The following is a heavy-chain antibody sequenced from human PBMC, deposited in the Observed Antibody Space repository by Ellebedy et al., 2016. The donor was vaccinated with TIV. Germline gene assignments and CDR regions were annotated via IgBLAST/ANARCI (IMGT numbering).Heavy chain of an antibody. CDR1: GYTFTGYH. D-gene: IGHD3-3*01. CDR3: ARGVQFFSYAFDI. Sequence: ASVKVSXXSSGYTFTGYHIHWVRQAPGQGLEWMGWITPSTGDTNYAQKFQGRVTMTRDTSISTAYIELSRLSFDDSAVYFCARGVQFFSYAFDIWGQGTLVTVSS. J-gene: IGHJ3*02. CDR2: ITPSTGDT. V-gene: IGHV1-2*02.